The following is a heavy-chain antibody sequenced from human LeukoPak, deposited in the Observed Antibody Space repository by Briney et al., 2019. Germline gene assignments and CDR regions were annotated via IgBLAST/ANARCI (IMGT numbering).Heavy chain of an antibody. V-gene: IGHV3-30-3*01. D-gene: IGHD3-16*01. CDR3: ARFELISVVLTGMDV. CDR1: GLTFSSYA. J-gene: IGHJ6*02. CDR2: ISYDGSNK. Sequence: SGGSLRLSCAASGLTFSSYAMHWVRQAPGKGLEWVAVISYDGSNKYYADSVKGRFTISRDNSKNTLYLQMNSLRAEDTAVYYCARFELISVVLTGMDVWGQGTTVTVSS.